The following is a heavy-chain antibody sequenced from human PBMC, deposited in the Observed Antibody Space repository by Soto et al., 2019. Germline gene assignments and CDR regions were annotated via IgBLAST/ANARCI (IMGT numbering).Heavy chain of an antibody. CDR3: ARDDGGSYPYVYYYGMDV. Sequence: QVQLVESGGGVVQPGRSLRLSCAASGFTFSSYAMHWVRQAPGKGLEWVAVISYDGSNKYYADSVKGRFTISRDNSKNTLYLQMNSLRAEDTAVYYCARDDGGSYPYVYYYGMDVWGQGTTVTVSS. V-gene: IGHV3-30-3*01. CDR2: ISYDGSNK. J-gene: IGHJ6*02. CDR1: GFTFSSYA. D-gene: IGHD1-26*01.